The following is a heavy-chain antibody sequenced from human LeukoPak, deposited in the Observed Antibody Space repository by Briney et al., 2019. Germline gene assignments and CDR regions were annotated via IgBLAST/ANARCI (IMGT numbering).Heavy chain of an antibody. D-gene: IGHD3-22*01. J-gene: IGHJ4*02. CDR2: IYPGDSDT. CDR1: GYTFTTYW. CDR3: ARLTRSTFYSSLGY. V-gene: IGHV5-51*01. Sequence: GESLQISCQGSGYTFTTYWIGWVRQMPGKGLEWMGIIYPGDSDTRYSPSFRGQVTISADKSISTAYLQWSSLKASDTAMYYCARLTRSTFYSSLGYWGQGTLVTVSS.